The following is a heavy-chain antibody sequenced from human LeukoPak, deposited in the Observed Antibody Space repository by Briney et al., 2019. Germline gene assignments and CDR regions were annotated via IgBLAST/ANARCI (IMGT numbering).Heavy chain of an antibody. V-gene: IGHV3-23*01. J-gene: IGHJ4*02. D-gene: IGHD5-18*01. CDR1: GFTFSNYA. CDR3: AGRVTGYSSGYVY. Sequence: GGSLRLSCVAPGFTFSNYAMSWVRQAPEKGLDWVSVISGSAHKIRYAGSVKGRFTISRDNSENTVYLQMNNLRAEDTALYYCAGRVTGYSSGYVYWGQGTLVTVSS. CDR2: ISGSAHKI.